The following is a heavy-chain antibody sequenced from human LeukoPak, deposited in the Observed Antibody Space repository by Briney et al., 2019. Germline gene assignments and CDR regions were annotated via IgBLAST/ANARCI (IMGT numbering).Heavy chain of an antibody. CDR3: ARQHGGIAAAGTRAFDI. CDR1: GGSISSYY. J-gene: IGHJ3*02. Sequence: SETLSLTCTVSGGSISSYYWSWIRQPPGKGLEWIGYIYYSGSTNYNPSLKSRVTISVDTSKNQFSLKLSSVTAADTAVYYCARQHGGIAAAGTRAFDIWGQGTMVTVSS. D-gene: IGHD6-13*01. V-gene: IGHV4-59*08. CDR2: IYYSGST.